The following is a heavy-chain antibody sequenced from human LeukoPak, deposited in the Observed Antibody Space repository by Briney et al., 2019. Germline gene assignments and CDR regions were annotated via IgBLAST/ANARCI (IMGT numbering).Heavy chain of an antibody. V-gene: IGHV4-39*07. Sequence: SETLSLTCTVSGGSISSRSHYWCWIRQPPGKGLEWLGSIYYSGSTSYNPSLKSRVTISVDTSKNQFSLKLSSVTAADTAVYYCARSPGDCSSTSCPPDAFDIWGQGTMVTVSS. CDR1: GGSISSRSHY. CDR2: IYYSGST. CDR3: ARSPGDCSSTSCPPDAFDI. D-gene: IGHD2-2*01. J-gene: IGHJ3*02.